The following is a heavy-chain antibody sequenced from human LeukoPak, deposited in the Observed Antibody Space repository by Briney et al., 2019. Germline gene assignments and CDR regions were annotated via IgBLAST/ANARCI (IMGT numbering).Heavy chain of an antibody. CDR2: INHSGST. CDR3: AIYRVIPPET. Sequence: SETLSLTCAVYGGSFSGYYWSWIRQPPGKGLEWIGEINHSGSTNYNPSLKSRVTISVDASKNQFSLKLSSVTAADTAVYYCAIYRVIPPETWGQGTLVTVSS. V-gene: IGHV4-34*01. CDR1: GGSFSGYY. J-gene: IGHJ5*02. D-gene: IGHD2/OR15-2a*01.